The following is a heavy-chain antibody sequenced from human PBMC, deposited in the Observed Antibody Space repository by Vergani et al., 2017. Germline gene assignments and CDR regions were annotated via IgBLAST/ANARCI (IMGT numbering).Heavy chain of an antibody. J-gene: IGHJ4*02. D-gene: IGHD3-22*01. Sequence: QVQLQESGPGLVKPSQTLSLTCSVSGDSISSGVYYWNWIRQHPGKGLEWIVYIYSTGSTHHNPSLRRRINMSVDTSKNQFSLKLNSVTAADTAMDYCARMGGYDEGDACRIGYFDSWGPGILVTVSS. CDR1: GDSISSGVYY. CDR3: ARMGGYDEGDACRIGYFDS. V-gene: IGHV4-31*03. CDR2: IYSTGST.